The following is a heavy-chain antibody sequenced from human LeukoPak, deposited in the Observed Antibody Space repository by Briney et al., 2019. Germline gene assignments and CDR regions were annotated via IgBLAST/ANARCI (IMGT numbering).Heavy chain of an antibody. CDR3: AKDAGGYSFYFDY. CDR1: GFTFDAYA. J-gene: IGHJ4*02. CDR2: ISWNSGSI. Sequence: GGSLRLSCAASGFTFDAYAMHWVRQAPGKGLEWVSGISWNSGSIGYADSVKGRFTISRDNAKSSLYLQMNSLRAEDMALYYCAKDAGGYSFYFDYWGQGTLVTVSS. D-gene: IGHD5-18*01. V-gene: IGHV3-9*03.